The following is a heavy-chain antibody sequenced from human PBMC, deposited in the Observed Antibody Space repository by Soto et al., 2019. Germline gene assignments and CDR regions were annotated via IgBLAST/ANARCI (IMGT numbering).Heavy chain of an antibody. CDR3: ARDPLLYDSDWYPNWFGP. D-gene: IGHD6-19*01. CDR1: GFIFNNYA. J-gene: IGHJ5*02. Sequence: EAQLLESGGGLVQPGGSLRLSCSASGFIFNNYAMSWVRQAPGKGLEWVSGITGYGTTTYYAESVKGRFTFSRDNSKNTLYLQMSTLTAEETAFYCCARDPLLYDSDWYPNWFGPWGQGTLVTVSS. V-gene: IGHV3-23*01. CDR2: ITGYGTTT.